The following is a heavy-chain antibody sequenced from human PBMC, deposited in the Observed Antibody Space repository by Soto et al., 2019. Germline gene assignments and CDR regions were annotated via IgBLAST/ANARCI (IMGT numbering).Heavy chain of an antibody. CDR3: AKAAADTITAFDS. CDR1: GFTFSSFA. V-gene: IGHV3-23*01. Sequence: GGSLRLSCAASGFTFSSFAMSWVRQAPGKGLEWVSTISGSAGSTYFADSVKGRFTISRDNSKNTLYLQMSSLRAEDTALYYCAKAAADTITAFDSWGQGTLVTVSS. J-gene: IGHJ4*02. D-gene: IGHD3-10*01. CDR2: ISGSAGST.